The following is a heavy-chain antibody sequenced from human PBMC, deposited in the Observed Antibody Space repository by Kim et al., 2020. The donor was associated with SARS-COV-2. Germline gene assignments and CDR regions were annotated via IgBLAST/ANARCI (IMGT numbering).Heavy chain of an antibody. CDR2: ISANGGYA. V-gene: IGHV3-23*01. Sequence: GGSLRLSCAASGFTFSTSAMSWVRQAPEKGLDWVSGISANGGYAIYADSVKGRFTVTRDNSKNTLFLQMNSLRAEDTAVYYCARRRGSGKRDFDYWGQGARVIVSS. CDR1: GFTFSTSA. D-gene: IGHD3-10*01. CDR3: ARRRGSGKRDFDY. J-gene: IGHJ4*02.